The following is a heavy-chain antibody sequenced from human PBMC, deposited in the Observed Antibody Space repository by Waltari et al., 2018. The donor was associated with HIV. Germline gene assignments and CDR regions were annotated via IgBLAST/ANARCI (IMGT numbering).Heavy chain of an antibody. Sequence: QVQLVQSGAEVKKPGASVKVSCKASGYTFTSYAINWVRQATGQGLEWMGWMNPNSGNTGYAQKFQGRVTMTRNTSMSTAYMELSSLRSEDTAVYYCAVLMVYAMGYYGMDVWGQGTTVTVSS. CDR1: GYTFTSYA. J-gene: IGHJ6*02. D-gene: IGHD2-8*01. V-gene: IGHV1-8*01. CDR3: AVLMVYAMGYYGMDV. CDR2: MNPNSGNT.